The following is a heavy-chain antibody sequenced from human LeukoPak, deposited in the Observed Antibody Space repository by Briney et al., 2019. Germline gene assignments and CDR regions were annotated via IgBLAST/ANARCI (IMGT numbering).Heavy chain of an antibody. V-gene: IGHV3-23*01. J-gene: IGHJ3*02. CDR2: ISGSGGST. CDR1: GFTFSSYA. CDR3: AKDQYSSGLDAFDI. D-gene: IGHD6-19*01. Sequence: RPGGSLRLSCAASGFTFSSYAMSWVRQAPGKGLEWVSAISGSGGSTYYADSMKGRFTISRDNSKNTLYLQMNSLRAKDTAVYYCAKDQYSSGLDAFDIWGQGTMVTVSS.